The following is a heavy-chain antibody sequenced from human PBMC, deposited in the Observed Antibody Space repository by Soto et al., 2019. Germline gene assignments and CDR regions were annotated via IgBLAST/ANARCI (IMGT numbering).Heavy chain of an antibody. V-gene: IGHV5-10-1*01. CDR2: IDPSDSYT. J-gene: IGHJ6*02. D-gene: IGHD3-10*01. Sequence: PGESLKISCKGSGYSFTSYWISWVRQMPGKGLEWMGRIDPSDSYTNYSPSFQGHVTISADKSISTAYLQWSSLKASDTAMYYCASCGNTENLWFGEPVIVCGMDVWGQGTTVTVSS. CDR1: GYSFTSYW. CDR3: ASCGNTENLWFGEPVIVCGMDV.